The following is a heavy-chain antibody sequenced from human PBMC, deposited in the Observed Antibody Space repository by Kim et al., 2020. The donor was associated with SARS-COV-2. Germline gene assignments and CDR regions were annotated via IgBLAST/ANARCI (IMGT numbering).Heavy chain of an antibody. V-gene: IGHV4-34*01. CDR1: GGSFSGYY. Sequence: SETLSLTCAVYGGSFSGYYWSWIRQPPGKGLEWIGEINHSGSTNYNPSLKSRVTISVDTSKNQFSLKLSSVTAADTAVYYCARAAWWTEAPDYWGQGTLVTVSS. J-gene: IGHJ4*02. D-gene: IGHD2-15*01. CDR2: INHSGST. CDR3: ARAAWWTEAPDY.